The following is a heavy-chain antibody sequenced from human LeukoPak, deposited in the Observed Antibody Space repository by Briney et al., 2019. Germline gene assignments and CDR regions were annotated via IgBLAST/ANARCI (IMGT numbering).Heavy chain of an antibody. Sequence: PGGSLRLSCAASGFTFSTYWMHWVRQVPGKGLVWVSRVNREGTTSAYADSVKGRFTISRDNDKNTLYLQMNSLRVEDAAVYYCARDVDWTLFDYWGQGTLVTVSS. CDR3: ARDVDWTLFDY. V-gene: IGHV3-74*01. J-gene: IGHJ4*02. D-gene: IGHD1-1*01. CDR1: GFTFSTYW. CDR2: VNREGTTS.